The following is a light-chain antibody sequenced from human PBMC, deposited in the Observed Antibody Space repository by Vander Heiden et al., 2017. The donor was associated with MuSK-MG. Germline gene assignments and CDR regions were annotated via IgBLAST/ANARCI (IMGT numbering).Light chain of an antibody. Sequence: EIVLTQSPATLSLSPGETATLSCRASQSVSSYLQWYQQKPGQPPRLLIYDASSRAPGIPGRFSGSGSGTDFTLTISSVEPEDFAVYYCQHRSNWLFGQGTRLEIK. V-gene: IGKV3-11*01. CDR2: DAS. CDR1: QSVSSY. CDR3: QHRSNWL. J-gene: IGKJ5*01.